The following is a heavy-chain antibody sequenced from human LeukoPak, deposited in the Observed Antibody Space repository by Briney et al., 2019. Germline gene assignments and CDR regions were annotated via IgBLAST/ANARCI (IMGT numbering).Heavy chain of an antibody. V-gene: IGHV3-7*01. Sequence: PGGSLRLSCEVSGFTFNNYRMSWVRQAPGKGLEWVANIKQDGSETYYVDSVKGRFTISRDNAKNSLYLQMNSLRAEDTAVYYCARESGKKDIVVVPAALSAWGQGTLVTVSS. CDR3: ARESGKKDIVVVPAALSA. CDR1: GFTFNNYR. J-gene: IGHJ5*02. CDR2: IKQDGSET. D-gene: IGHD2-2*01.